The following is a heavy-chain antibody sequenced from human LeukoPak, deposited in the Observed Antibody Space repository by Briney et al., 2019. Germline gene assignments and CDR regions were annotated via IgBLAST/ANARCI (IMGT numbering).Heavy chain of an antibody. CDR1: GFTFSTYN. V-gene: IGHV3-21*06. CDR3: ARGHYDILTASYKWTPDY. Sequence: GGSLRLSCAASGFTFSTYNMNWVRQAPGKGLEWVSSITSGGTYTYYADSVKGRFTTSRDNAKNSLSLQLSSLRAEDTAVYYCARGHYDILTASYKWTPDYWGQGIQVTVSS. CDR2: ITSGGTYT. D-gene: IGHD3-9*01. J-gene: IGHJ4*02.